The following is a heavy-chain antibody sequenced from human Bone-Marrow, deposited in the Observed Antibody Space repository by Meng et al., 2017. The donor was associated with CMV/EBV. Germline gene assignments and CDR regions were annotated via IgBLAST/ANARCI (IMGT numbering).Heavy chain of an antibody. CDR2: VYYSRTT. Sequence: SETLSLTCTVSGGSISSYYWNWIRQPPGKGLEWLASVYYSRTTNYNPSLKSRLTRSIDTSKSQFSLKLNSVTAADTAVYYCARDLNRAYSYYGMDVCGQGITVTVSS. J-gene: IGHJ6*02. CDR1: GGSISSYY. CDR3: ARDLNRAYSYYGMDV. V-gene: IGHV4-59*01. D-gene: IGHD1-14*01.